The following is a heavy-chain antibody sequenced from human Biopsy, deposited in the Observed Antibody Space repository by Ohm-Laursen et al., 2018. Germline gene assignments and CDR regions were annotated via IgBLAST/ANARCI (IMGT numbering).Heavy chain of an antibody. CDR3: ARDPGYDFWSGSDPFDI. V-gene: IGHV1-18*04. CDR1: GYTFTAYG. Sequence: ASVKVSCKTSGYTFTAYGISWVRQAPGQGLEWMGWISTYNDDTNIAQKFQGRVSMTTDTSTRTAYMELKSLRSGDTAIYFCARDPGYDFWSGSDPFDIWGQGTLVTVS. J-gene: IGHJ3*02. D-gene: IGHD3-3*01. CDR2: ISTYNDDT.